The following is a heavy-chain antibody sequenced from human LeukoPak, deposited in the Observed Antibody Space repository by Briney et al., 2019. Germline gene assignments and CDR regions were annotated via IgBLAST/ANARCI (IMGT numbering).Heavy chain of an antibody. V-gene: IGHV4-31*03. D-gene: IGHD2-15*01. CDR2: IFYTGST. Sequence: PSETLSLTCTVSGGSIRSATYYWTWIRQRPGKGLEWIEYIFYTGSTNYNPSLMSRVTISVDTSKNLFSLKLSSVSAADTAIYYCARVRENCSGGSCYYGMDIWGQGTTVTVSS. CDR3: ARVRENCSGGSCYYGMDI. CDR1: GGSIRSATYY. J-gene: IGHJ6*02.